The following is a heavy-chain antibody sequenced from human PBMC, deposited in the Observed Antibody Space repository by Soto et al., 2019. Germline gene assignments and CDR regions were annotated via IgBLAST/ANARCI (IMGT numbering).Heavy chain of an antibody. CDR2: IYYSGST. V-gene: IGHV4-39*01. CDR1: GGSISSSSYY. D-gene: IGHD6-6*01. J-gene: IGHJ4*02. CDR3: ARLDLAARIASVYFDY. Sequence: QLQLQESGPGLVKPSETLSLTCTVSGGSISSSSYYWGWIRQPPGKGLEWIGSIYYSGSTYYNPSLKSRVTISVDTSKNQFSLNLSSVTAADTAVYYCARLDLAARIASVYFDYWGQGTLVTVSS.